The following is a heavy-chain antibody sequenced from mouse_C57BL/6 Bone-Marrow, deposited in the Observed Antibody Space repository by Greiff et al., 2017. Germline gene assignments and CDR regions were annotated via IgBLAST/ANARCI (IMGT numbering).Heavy chain of an antibody. CDR1: GYTFTSYG. CDR2: IYPRSGNT. Sequence: VKLQQSGAELARPGASVKLSCKASGYTFTSYGISWVKQRPGQGLEWIGEIYPRSGNTYYNEKFKGKATLTADKSSSTAYMELRSLTSEDSAVYFCARNYGSSPYAMDYWGQGTSVTVSS. V-gene: IGHV1-81*01. J-gene: IGHJ4*01. CDR3: ARNYGSSPYAMDY. D-gene: IGHD1-1*01.